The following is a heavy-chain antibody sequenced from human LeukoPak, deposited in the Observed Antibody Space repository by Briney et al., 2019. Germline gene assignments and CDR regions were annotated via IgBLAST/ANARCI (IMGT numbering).Heavy chain of an antibody. CDR2: IKSKTDGGTT. V-gene: IGHV3-15*01. D-gene: IGHD5-12*01. J-gene: IGHJ4*02. Sequence: GGSLRLSCAASGSTFSNAWMSWVRQAPGKGLEWVGRIKSKTDGGTTDYAAPVKGRFTISRDDSKNTLYLQMNSLKTEDTAVYYCTTDARAPYSGYDPVGYWGQGTLVTVSP. CDR1: GSTFSNAW. CDR3: TTDARAPYSGYDPVGY.